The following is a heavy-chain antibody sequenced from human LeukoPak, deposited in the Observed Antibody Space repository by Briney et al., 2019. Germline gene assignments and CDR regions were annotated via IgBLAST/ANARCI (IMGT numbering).Heavy chain of an antibody. Sequence: GGSLRLSCAASGFTFSSYEMNWVRQAPGKGLEWVSYISSSGSTIYYADSVKGRFTISRDNSKNTLYLQMNSLRAEDTAVYYCARSDSSRWHVFDYWGQGTLVTVSS. CDR3: ARSDSSRWHVFDY. J-gene: IGHJ4*02. CDR1: GFTFSSYE. V-gene: IGHV3-48*03. CDR2: ISSSGSTI. D-gene: IGHD6-13*01.